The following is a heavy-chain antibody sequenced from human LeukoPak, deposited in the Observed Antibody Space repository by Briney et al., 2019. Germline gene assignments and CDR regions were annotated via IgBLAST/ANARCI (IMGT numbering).Heavy chain of an antibody. D-gene: IGHD2-21*01. V-gene: IGHV3-66*01. CDR1: GFTVSSNY. J-gene: IGHJ4*02. CDR2: IYVGGST. Sequence: PGGSLRLSCAASGFTVSSNYMSWVRQAPGKGLEWLSVIYVGGSTFYADSVKGRFTISRDNSKNTLYLQMNSLRAEDTAVYYCARPGTLWAYYFDYWGQGTLVTVSS. CDR3: ARPGTLWAYYFDY.